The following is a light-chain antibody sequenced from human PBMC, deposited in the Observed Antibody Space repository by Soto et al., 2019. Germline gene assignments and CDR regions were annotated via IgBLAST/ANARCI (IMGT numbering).Light chain of an antibody. V-gene: IGKV1-8*01. CDR3: QQYYADPRA. CDR2: AES. Sequence: AIRVTQSPSSLSAPTRDRVTITCRASQGIGGSLAWYQVKPGKPPKLLMFAESTLQRGVPSRYSGSGSRTDFTLTISYLQSEDFATYYCQQYYADPRAFGQGTKVDI. J-gene: IGKJ1*01. CDR1: QGIGGS.